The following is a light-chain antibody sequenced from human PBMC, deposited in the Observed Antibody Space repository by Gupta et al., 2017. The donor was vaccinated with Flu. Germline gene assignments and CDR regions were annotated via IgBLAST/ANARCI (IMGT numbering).Light chain of an antibody. V-gene: IGKV1-5*03. CDR3: QQYNSYSRM. J-gene: IGKJ1*01. CDR2: KAT. CDR1: QSVDTW. Sequence: DLQMTQSPSILSASVGDRVTITCQASQSVDTWFAWYQQKPGKAPKLLIYKATNLESGVPSRFSGSGSGTEFTLTISSLQPDDFATYYCQQYNSYSRMFGQGTKVEIK.